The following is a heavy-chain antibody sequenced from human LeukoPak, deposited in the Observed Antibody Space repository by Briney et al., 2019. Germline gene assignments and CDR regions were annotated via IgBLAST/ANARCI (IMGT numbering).Heavy chain of an antibody. CDR2: IYHSGST. V-gene: IGHV4-38-2*02. D-gene: IGHD3-22*01. CDR3: ARVVDYYDSSGYFDY. CDR1: GYSISSGYY. J-gene: IGHJ4*02. Sequence: SETLSLTCTVSGYSISSGYYWGWIRQPPGKGLEWIGSIYHSGSTYYNPSLKSRVTISVDTSKNQFSLKLSSVTAADTAVYYCARVVDYYDSSGYFDYWGQGTLVTVSS.